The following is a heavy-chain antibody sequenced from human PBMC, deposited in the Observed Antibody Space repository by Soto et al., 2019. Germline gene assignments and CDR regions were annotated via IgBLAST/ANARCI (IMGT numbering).Heavy chain of an antibody. CDR3: ARGLVVVSATYWYFDL. CDR2: MNPNSGKA. V-gene: IGHV1-8*01. J-gene: IGHJ2*01. CDR1: GYTFTSYD. D-gene: IGHD2-15*01. Sequence: QVQLVQSGAEVKKPGASVKVSCKASGYTFTSYDINWVRQAAGQGLEWIGWMNPNSGKAVYAQKFQGRVTMAGNTCISTAYMGLSSLRSDDTAVYFCARGLVVVSATYWYFDLWGRGTLVTVSS.